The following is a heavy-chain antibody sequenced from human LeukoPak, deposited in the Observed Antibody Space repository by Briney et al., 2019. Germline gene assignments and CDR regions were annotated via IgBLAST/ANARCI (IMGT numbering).Heavy chain of an antibody. D-gene: IGHD2-2*01. J-gene: IGHJ3*02. Sequence: GGSLRLSCAASGFTFSSYAMHWVRQAPGKGLEWVAVISYDGSNKYYADSVKGRFTISRDNSKNTLYLQMNSLRVEDTAVYYCARGKYPGAFDIWGQGTMVTVSS. CDR2: ISYDGSNK. CDR1: GFTFSSYA. V-gene: IGHV3-30*04. CDR3: ARGKYPGAFDI.